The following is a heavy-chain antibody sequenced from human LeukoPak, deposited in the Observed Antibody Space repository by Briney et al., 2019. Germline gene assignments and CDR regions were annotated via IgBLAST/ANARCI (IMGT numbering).Heavy chain of an antibody. CDR2: FDPEDGET. D-gene: IGHD3-10*01. J-gene: IGHJ3*02. Sequence: ALVKVSCKVSGYTLTELSMHWVRQAPGKGLEWMGGFDPEDGETIYAQKFQGRVTMTEDTSTDTAYMELSSLRSEDTAVYYCATDHRFGYDAFDIWGQGTMVTVSS. CDR3: ATDHRFGYDAFDI. V-gene: IGHV1-24*01. CDR1: GYTLTELS.